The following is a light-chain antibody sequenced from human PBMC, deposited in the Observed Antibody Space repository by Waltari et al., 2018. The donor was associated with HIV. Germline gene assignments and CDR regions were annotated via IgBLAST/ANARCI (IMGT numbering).Light chain of an antibody. CDR1: SSTIGAGYE. J-gene: IGLJ3*02. Sequence: QSVLTQPHSVSGAPGQRVTISCTGSSSTIGAGYEVHWYQQLPGTAPKLLIYGNSNRPSGVPDRFSGSKSGTSASLAITGLLAEDEADYYCQSYDSSLSVWVFGGGTKLTVL. CDR2: GNS. CDR3: QSYDSSLSVWV. V-gene: IGLV1-40*01.